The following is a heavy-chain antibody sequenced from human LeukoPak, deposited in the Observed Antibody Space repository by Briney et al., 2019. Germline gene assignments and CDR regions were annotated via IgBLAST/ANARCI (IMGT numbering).Heavy chain of an antibody. CDR1: GYTFTSYG. J-gene: IGHJ5*01. V-gene: IGHV1-18*01. CDR3: ARDLNTPRWFDS. CDR2: ISTSNGAI. Sequence: GASVKVSCKASGYTFTSYGISWVRQAPGQGLEWMGWISTSNGAISYAQNFQDRVTMTTDASTSTAYMELRSLRSDDTAVYYCARDLNTPRWFDSWGQGTLVTVSS.